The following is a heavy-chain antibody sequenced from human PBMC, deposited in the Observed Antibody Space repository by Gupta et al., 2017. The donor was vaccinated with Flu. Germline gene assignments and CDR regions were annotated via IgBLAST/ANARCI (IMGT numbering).Heavy chain of an antibody. Sequence: EVQVVESGGGLVQPGGSLRLSCQASGFTFSDYWMSWVRQAPGKGLEWVANIKGDESEKYCADSVKGRFTISRDNAKNSVFLQRNSLRAEDTAVYYCGRVMHVWGQGTTVTVSS. CDR2: IKGDESEK. CDR1: GFTFSDYW. V-gene: IGHV3-7*01. CDR3: GRVMHV. J-gene: IGHJ6*01.